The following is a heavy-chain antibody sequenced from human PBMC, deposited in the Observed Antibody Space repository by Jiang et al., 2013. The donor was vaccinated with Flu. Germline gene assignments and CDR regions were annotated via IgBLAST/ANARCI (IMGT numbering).Heavy chain of an antibody. CDR3: ARLADVDTAMVTWYFDY. CDR2: IYPGDSDT. V-gene: IGHV5-51*03. CDR1: GYNFNTHW. D-gene: IGHD5-18*01. J-gene: IGHJ4*02. Sequence: PGESLRISCQAFGYNFNTHWIAWARQMPGKGLEWMGIIYPGDSDTRYSPSFQGQVTISADKSISTAYLQWSSLKASDTAMYYCARLADVDTAMVTWYFDYWGQGTLVTVSS.